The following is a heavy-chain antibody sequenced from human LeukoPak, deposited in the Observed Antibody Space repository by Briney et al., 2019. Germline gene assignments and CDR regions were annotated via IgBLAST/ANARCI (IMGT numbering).Heavy chain of an antibody. CDR1: GGSISSYY. V-gene: IGHV4-4*07. J-gene: IGHJ3*02. D-gene: IGHD3-22*01. CDR2: IYTSGST. CDR3: AINYYDSSGYGAFDI. Sequence: SETLSLTCTVSGGSISSYYWSWIRQPAGKGLEWIGRIYTSGSTNYNPSLKSRVTMSVDTSKNQFSLKLSSVTAADTAVYYCAINYYDSSGYGAFDIWGQGTMVTVSS.